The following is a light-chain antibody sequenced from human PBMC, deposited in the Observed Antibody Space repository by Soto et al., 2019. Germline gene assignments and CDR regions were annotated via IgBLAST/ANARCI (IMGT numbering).Light chain of an antibody. CDR1: QRISSW. Sequence: DIQMTQSPSTLSASVGDRVTITCRASQRISSWLAWYQQKPGKAPKLLIYDASSLESGVQSRFSGSGSGTEFTLTISSLQPDDFATYYCQQYNSYTLTFGVGTKVKIK. CDR2: DAS. V-gene: IGKV1-5*01. J-gene: IGKJ4*01. CDR3: QQYNSYTLT.